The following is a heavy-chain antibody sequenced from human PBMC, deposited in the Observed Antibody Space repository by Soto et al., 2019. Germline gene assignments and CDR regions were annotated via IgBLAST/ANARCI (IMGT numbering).Heavy chain of an antibody. CDR1: GASINKYY. Sequence: QVQLQESGPGLVKPSETLSLTCTVSGASINKYYWSWIRQSPWKGLEWIGYIYYNGSTNYNPSLKSRVTISIDTSKKQFSLKVSSVTAADTAVYYCERHWPYCTSSNCYRPYYYYHMDAWGKGTTVTVSS. V-gene: IGHV4-59*08. CDR2: IYYNGST. D-gene: IGHD2-2*01. CDR3: ERHWPYCTSSNCYRPYYYYHMDA. J-gene: IGHJ6*03.